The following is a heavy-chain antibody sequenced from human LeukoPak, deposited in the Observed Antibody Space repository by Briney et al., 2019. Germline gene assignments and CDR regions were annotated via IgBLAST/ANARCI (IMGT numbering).Heavy chain of an antibody. D-gene: IGHD1-26*01. Sequence: SETLSLTCTVSGGSISSSSYYWGWIRQPPGKGLEWIGSIYYSGSTYYNPSLKSRVTISVDTSKNQFSLKLSSVTAADAAVYYCARAGAMRVFDYWGQGTLVTVSS. CDR1: GGSISSSSYY. CDR2: IYYSGST. CDR3: ARAGAMRVFDY. J-gene: IGHJ4*02. V-gene: IGHV4-39*07.